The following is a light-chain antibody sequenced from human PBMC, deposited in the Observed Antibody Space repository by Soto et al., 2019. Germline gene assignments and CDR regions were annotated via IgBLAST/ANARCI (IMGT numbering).Light chain of an antibody. J-gene: IGKJ3*01. CDR1: QTVDSRY. CDR2: GVS. CDR3: QQYGSTPPFT. V-gene: IGKV3-20*01. Sequence: EIVLTQSPGTLSLSPGERATLSCRASQTVDSRYLAWYQQKPGQAPRLLIYGVSSRATGIPDRFRGSGSGTDFILTISGLEPEDYAVYFCQQYGSTPPFTFGPGTKVDIK.